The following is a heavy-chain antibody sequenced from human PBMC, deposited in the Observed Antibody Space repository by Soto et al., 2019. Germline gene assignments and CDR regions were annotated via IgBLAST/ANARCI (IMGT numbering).Heavy chain of an antibody. CDR3: AKPTRNG. CDR1: GFTFSSYG. J-gene: IGHJ4*02. Sequence: QVQLVESGGSVVQPGRSLRLSSAASGFTFSSYGMHWVRQAPGKGLEWVAVISYDGSNKYYADSVKGRFTISRDNSKNTLSLQMNSLRAEDTAVYYCAKPTRNGWGQGTLVTVSS. D-gene: IGHD1-1*01. CDR2: ISYDGSNK. V-gene: IGHV3-30*18.